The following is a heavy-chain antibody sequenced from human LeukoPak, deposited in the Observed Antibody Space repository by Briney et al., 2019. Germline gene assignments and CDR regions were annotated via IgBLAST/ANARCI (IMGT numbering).Heavy chain of an antibody. CDR2: TYYRSKWSN. V-gene: IGHV6-1*01. Sequence: SQTRSLTCDISGESVSSNSAAWNWIRQSPSRGLEWLGRTYYRSKWSNDYAISVKSRITINPDTSKNQFSLHQSSVTPEDTAVYFCARETDYGGNSAEFDFWGQGTLVTVSS. CDR1: GESVSSNSAA. D-gene: IGHD4-23*01. J-gene: IGHJ4*02. CDR3: ARETDYGGNSAEFDF.